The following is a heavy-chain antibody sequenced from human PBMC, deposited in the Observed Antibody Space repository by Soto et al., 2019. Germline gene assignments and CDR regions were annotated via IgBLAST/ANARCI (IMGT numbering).Heavy chain of an antibody. V-gene: IGHV3-11*06. CDR2: IDGRSSDI. CDR3: TKGGRTTSYYWEY. Sequence: QVKLMESGGGVVVPGGPLRLSCAASGFTLSYYYMTWIRQTPGKGLEWVAHIDGRSSDIKYADSVKGRFTISRDNARNSLFLQMNSVTSDDTGMYFCTKGGRTTSYYWEYWGPGALVTVSA. J-gene: IGHJ4*02. CDR1: GFTLSYYY. D-gene: IGHD2-2*01.